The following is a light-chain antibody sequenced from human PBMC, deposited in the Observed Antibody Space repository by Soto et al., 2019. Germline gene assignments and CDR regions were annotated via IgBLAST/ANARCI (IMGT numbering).Light chain of an antibody. Sequence: QSALTQPPSASGSPGQSVTISCTGTSSDVGAYNYVSWYQQHPGKAPKLLIYEVSQPPSGVPDRFSGSKSGNTASLPVAGLQAEDEADYYCSSYAGSNNFVVFGGGTQLTVL. CDR1: SSDVGAYNY. V-gene: IGLV2-8*01. CDR2: EVS. J-gene: IGLJ2*01. CDR3: SSYAGSNNFVV.